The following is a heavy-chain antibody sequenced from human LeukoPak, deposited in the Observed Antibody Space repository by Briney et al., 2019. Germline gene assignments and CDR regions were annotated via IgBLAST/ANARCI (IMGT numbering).Heavy chain of an antibody. Sequence: PGGSLRLSCAASGFTFSDYYMSWIRQAPGKGLEWVSYISSSGSTIYYADSVKGRFTISRDNAKNSLYLQMNSLRAEDTAVYYCARVRYSSSSGHAFDIWGQGAMVTVSS. V-gene: IGHV3-11*04. CDR2: ISSSGSTI. J-gene: IGHJ3*02. D-gene: IGHD6-6*01. CDR3: ARVRYSSSSGHAFDI. CDR1: GFTFSDYY.